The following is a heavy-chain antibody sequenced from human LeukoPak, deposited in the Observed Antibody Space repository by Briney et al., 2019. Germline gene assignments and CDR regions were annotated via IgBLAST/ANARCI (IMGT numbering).Heavy chain of an antibody. Sequence: PSETLSLTCTVSGGSISIYYWSWIRQPPGKGLEWIGYIYYSGSTNYNPSLKSRVTISVDTSKNQFSLKLSSVTAADTAVYYCARVGRTGYYYYYMDVWGKGTTVTVSS. D-gene: IGHD3/OR15-3a*01. CDR2: IYYSGST. V-gene: IGHV4-59*01. J-gene: IGHJ6*03. CDR1: GGSISIYY. CDR3: ARVGRTGYYYYYMDV.